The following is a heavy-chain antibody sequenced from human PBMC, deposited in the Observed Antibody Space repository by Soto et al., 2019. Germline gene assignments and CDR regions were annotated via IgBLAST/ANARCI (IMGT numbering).Heavy chain of an antibody. D-gene: IGHD3-22*01. CDR2: INPRSGGT. Sequence: ASVKVSCKASGYTFTDYYIDWVRQAPGQGLEWMGRINPRSGGTNYAQRFQGRVTMTRDTSITTAYMDLSRLTSDDTATYYCAKTYDGSGQPSHWFDPWGQGTPITVSS. CDR1: GYTFTDYY. J-gene: IGHJ5*02. CDR3: AKTYDGSGQPSHWFDP. V-gene: IGHV1-2*06.